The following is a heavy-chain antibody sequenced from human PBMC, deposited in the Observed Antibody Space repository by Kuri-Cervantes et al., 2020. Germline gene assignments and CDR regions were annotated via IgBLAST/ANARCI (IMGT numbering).Heavy chain of an antibody. Sequence: GESLKISCAASGFTFSNYWMSWVRQAPGKGLEWVANIKQDGSEKYYVDSVKGRFTVSRDNAKNSLYLQMNSLRAEETAVYYCARPAYYDNSGYPPGPYYFDYWGQGTLVTVSS. CDR1: GFTFSNYW. D-gene: IGHD3-22*01. J-gene: IGHJ4*02. CDR2: IKQDGSEK. CDR3: ARPAYYDNSGYPPGPYYFDY. V-gene: IGHV3-7*04.